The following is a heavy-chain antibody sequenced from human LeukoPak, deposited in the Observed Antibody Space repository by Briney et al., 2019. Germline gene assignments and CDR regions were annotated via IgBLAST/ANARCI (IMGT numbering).Heavy chain of an antibody. Sequence: PSETLSLTCAVYGGSFSSYYWSWIRQPPGKGLEWIGEINHSGSTNYNPSLKSRVTISVDTSKNQFSLKLSSVTAADTAVYYCARGDVGATLDFYYFDMDVWGRGTTVTVS. CDR1: GGSFSSYY. V-gene: IGHV4-34*01. D-gene: IGHD1-26*01. J-gene: IGHJ6*02. CDR3: ARGDVGATLDFYYFDMDV. CDR2: INHSGST.